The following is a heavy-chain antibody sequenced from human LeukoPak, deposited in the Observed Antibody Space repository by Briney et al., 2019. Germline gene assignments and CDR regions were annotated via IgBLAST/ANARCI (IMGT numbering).Heavy chain of an antibody. CDR1: AGSISSSY. V-gene: IGHV4-59*08. CDR2: IYYSGST. Sequence: SETLSLTCTVSAGSISSSYWSWIRQPPGKGLEWIGYIYYSGSTNYNPSLKSQVTISVDTSKNQFSLKLNSVTAADTAVYYCARQGPLTTAVTTRTNPFDYWGQGTLVTVSS. D-gene: IGHD4-11*01. CDR3: ARQGPLTTAVTTRTNPFDY. J-gene: IGHJ4*02.